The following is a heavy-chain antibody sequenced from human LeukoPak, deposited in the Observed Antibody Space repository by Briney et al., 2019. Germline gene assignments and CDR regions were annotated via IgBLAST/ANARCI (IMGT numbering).Heavy chain of an antibody. CDR2: INHSGST. J-gene: IGHJ4*02. V-gene: IGHV4-34*01. D-gene: IGHD6-19*01. Sequence: SETLSLTCAVYGGSFSGYYWSWIRQPPGKGPEWIGEINHSGSTNYNPSLKSRVTISVDTSKNQFSLKLSSVTAADTAVYYCARGRGSGWYSWGQGTLVTVSS. CDR3: ARGRGSGWYS. CDR1: GGSFSGYY.